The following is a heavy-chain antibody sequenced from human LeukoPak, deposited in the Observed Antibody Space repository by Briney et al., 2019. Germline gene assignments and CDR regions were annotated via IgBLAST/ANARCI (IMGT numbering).Heavy chain of an antibody. D-gene: IGHD3-3*01. V-gene: IGHV1-2*02. CDR3: ARSLRAYYDFWSGYYQFDY. CDR1: GYTFTGYY. CDR2: INPNSGGT. Sequence: ASVKVSCKASGYTFTGYYMHWVRQAPGQGLEWMGWINPNSGGTNYAQKFQGRVTMTRDTSISTAYMELSRLRSDDTAVYYCARSLRAYYDFWSGYYQFDYWGQGTLVTVSS. J-gene: IGHJ4*02.